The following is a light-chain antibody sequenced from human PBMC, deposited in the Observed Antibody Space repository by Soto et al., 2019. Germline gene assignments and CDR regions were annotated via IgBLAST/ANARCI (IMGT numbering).Light chain of an antibody. V-gene: IGLV2-23*01. Sequence: QSALTQPASVSGSPGQSITISCTYNLVSWYQQPPGKAPKLMIYEGNKRPSGVSNRFSGSKSGNTASLTISGLQAEDEAVYYCCSYAGQRVVFGGGTKLTVL. CDR1: YNL. J-gene: IGLJ2*01. CDR2: EGN. CDR3: CSYAGQRVV.